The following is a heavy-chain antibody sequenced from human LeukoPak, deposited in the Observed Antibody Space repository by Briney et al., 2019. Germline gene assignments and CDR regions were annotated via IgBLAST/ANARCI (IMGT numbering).Heavy chain of an antibody. V-gene: IGHV3-23*01. CDR2: INGAGDHT. CDR3: AKVSVGFGWYFDY. D-gene: IGHD3-16*01. J-gene: IGHJ4*02. Sequence: GGSLRLSCAASGYAFSSHGLTWVRQAPGKGLEWVATINGAGDHTVYAETVKGRFTISRDNSKKMLYLQMNTLRAEDTAIYSCAKVSVGFGWYFDYWGQGVLVTVSS. CDR1: GYAFSSHG.